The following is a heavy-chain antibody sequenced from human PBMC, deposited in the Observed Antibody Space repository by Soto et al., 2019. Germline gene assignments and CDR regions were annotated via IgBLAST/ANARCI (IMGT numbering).Heavy chain of an antibody. J-gene: IGHJ4*02. CDR1: GYTFTNFG. CDR2: ISAYNGNT. V-gene: IGHV1-18*01. Sequence: QVQLVQSGAEVMKPGASVKVSCKASGYTFTNFGISWVRQAPGQGLEWMGWISAYNGNTNYAQNFQGRVTMTTDTSTSTAYMALRRLRSDDTAVYYSARGMTPIDYWGEGALVTVSS. D-gene: IGHD2-15*01. CDR3: ARGMTPIDY.